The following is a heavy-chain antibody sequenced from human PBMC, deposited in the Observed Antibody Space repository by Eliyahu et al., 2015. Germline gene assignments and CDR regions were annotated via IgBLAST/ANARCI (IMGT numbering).Heavy chain of an antibody. CDR1: GFTFSSSW. J-gene: IGHJ4*02. CDR2: INQDGSDQ. D-gene: IGHD6-19*01. Sequence: EVQLVESGGGLVQPGGSLRLSXAASGFTFSSSWMSWVRQAPGKGLEWVGNINQDGSDQNYVDSVKGRFTISRDNAKNSLYLQMNSLRAEDTAVYYCVRDGVAGTFAYWGQGTLVTVSS. V-gene: IGHV3-7*03. CDR3: VRDGVAGTFAY.